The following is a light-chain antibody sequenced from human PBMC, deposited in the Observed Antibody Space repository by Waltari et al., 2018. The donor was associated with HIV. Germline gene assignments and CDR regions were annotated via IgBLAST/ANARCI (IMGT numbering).Light chain of an antibody. Sequence: QSALTQPASVSGSPGQSITISCTGTSSDVGSYHLVSWYQQHPGKAPKLMIYEVPKPPSGVSNRFSGSKSGNTASLTISGLQAEDEGDYHCCSYAGTSILVFGGGTKLTVL. J-gene: IGLJ3*02. CDR2: EVP. CDR1: SSDVGSYHL. V-gene: IGLV2-23*02. CDR3: CSYAGTSILV.